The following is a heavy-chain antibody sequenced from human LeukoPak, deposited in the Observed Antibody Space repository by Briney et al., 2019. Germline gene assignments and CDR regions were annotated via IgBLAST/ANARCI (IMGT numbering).Heavy chain of an antibody. J-gene: IGHJ6*04. D-gene: IGHD3-10*01. CDR3: ALGGWFGELWDGMDV. V-gene: IGHV3-53*01. Sequence: PGGSLRLSCAASGFTFSSYAMSWVRQAPGKGLEWVSVIYSGGSTYYADSVKGRFTISRDNSKNTLYLQMNSLRAEGTAVYYCALGGWFGELWDGMDVWGKGTTVTVSS. CDR1: GFTFSSYA. CDR2: IYSGGST.